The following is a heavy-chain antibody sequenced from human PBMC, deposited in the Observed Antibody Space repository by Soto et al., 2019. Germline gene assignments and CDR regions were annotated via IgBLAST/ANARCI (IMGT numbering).Heavy chain of an antibody. V-gene: IGHV3-21*01. J-gene: IGHJ4*02. D-gene: IGHD3-16*01. CDR3: ARAQGRGSYRPFDY. CDR1: GFTFSAYS. CDR2: ISSSGDYI. Sequence: EVQLVESGGGLVKPGGSLRVSCAASGFTFSAYSMNWVHQTPGKGLEWVSSISSSGDYIYFADSVKGRFTISRDNAKNSLSLQMNSLRVEDTAVYFCARAQGRGSYRPFDYWGRGTLVTVSS.